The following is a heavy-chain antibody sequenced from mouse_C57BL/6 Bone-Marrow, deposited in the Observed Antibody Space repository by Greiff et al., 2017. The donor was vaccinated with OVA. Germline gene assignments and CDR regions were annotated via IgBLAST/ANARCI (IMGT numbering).Heavy chain of an antibody. V-gene: IGHV1-15*01. Sequence: VKLVESGAELVRPGASVTLSCKASGYTFTDYEMHWVKQTPVHGLEWIGAIDPETGGTAYNQKFKGKAILTADKSSSTAYMELRSLTSEDSAVYYCTRGGYYGSSYCYWYFDVWGTGTTVTVSS. CDR2: IDPETGGT. CDR1: GYTFTDYE. J-gene: IGHJ1*03. CDR3: TRGGYYGSSYCYWYFDV. D-gene: IGHD1-1*01.